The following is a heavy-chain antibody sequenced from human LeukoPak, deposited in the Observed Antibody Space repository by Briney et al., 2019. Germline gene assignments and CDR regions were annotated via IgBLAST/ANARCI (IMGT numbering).Heavy chain of an antibody. CDR1: GFTLSSYA. V-gene: IGHV3-30*04. Sequence: GGSLRLSCAASGFTLSSYAMHWVRQAPGKGLEWEAVISYDGSNKYYADSVKGRFTISRDNSKNTLYLQMNSLRADDTAVYYCVKDSYSSSWYGFDYWGQGTLVTVSS. CDR3: VKDSYSSSWYGFDY. J-gene: IGHJ4*02. D-gene: IGHD6-13*01. CDR2: ISYDGSNK.